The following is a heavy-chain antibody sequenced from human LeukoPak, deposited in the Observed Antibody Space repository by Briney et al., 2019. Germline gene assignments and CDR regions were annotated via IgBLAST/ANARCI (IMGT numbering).Heavy chain of an antibody. CDR3: ARQSSPYYDFWSGPEDDAFDI. Sequence: SETLSLTCSVSGGSISNYYWSWIRQAPGKGLEWIGYIYYSGSTNYNPSLKSRVTISVDTSKNQFSLKLSSVTAADTAVYYCARQSSPYYDFWSGPEDDAFDIWGQGTMVTVSS. D-gene: IGHD3-3*01. V-gene: IGHV4-59*08. CDR2: IYYSGST. J-gene: IGHJ3*02. CDR1: GGSISNYY.